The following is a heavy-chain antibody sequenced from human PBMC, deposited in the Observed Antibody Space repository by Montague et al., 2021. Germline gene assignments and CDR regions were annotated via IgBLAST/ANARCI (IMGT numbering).Heavy chain of an antibody. J-gene: IGHJ5*01. CDR2: INEDGSEK. Sequence: SLRLSCAASVITFDHYWMSWVRQAPGKGLEWVANINEDGSEKNYVDSVRGRFSISRDKTKNSLYLQMNNLRVEDTAVYYCARDRAADGSWGHGTLVIVSS. CDR3: ARDRAADGS. CDR1: VITFDHYW. D-gene: IGHD6-13*01. V-gene: IGHV3-7*01.